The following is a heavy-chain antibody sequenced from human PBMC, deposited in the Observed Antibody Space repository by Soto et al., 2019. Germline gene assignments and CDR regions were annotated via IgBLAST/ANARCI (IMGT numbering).Heavy chain of an antibody. CDR3: ARGGGFCGADCYKGGIDY. CDR2: ISYDGSDK. D-gene: IGHD2-21*02. CDR1: GFTFSPYT. V-gene: IGHV3-30-3*01. Sequence: QVKLLESGGGVGQPGRSLRLSCAASGFTFSPYTMHWVRQTPGKGLEWVAVISYDGSDKNYADSVRGRFTISRDNSKNTLFMQMNTLRAEDTALYYCARGGGFCGADCYKGGIDYWGQGALVTVSS. J-gene: IGHJ4*02.